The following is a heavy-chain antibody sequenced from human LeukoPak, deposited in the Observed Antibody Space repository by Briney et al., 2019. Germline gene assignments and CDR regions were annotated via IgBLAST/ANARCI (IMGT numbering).Heavy chain of an antibody. V-gene: IGHV4-59*01. CDR3: ARDSGSGYYRGYYFDY. CDR2: IYYSGST. CDR1: GGSISSYY. J-gene: IGHJ4*02. Sequence: SETLSLTCGVSGGSISSYYWSWIRQPPGKGLEWIGYIYYSGSTNYNPSLKSRVTISVDTSKNQFSLKLSSVTAADTAVYYCARDSGSGYYRGYYFDYWGQGTLVTVSS. D-gene: IGHD3-22*01.